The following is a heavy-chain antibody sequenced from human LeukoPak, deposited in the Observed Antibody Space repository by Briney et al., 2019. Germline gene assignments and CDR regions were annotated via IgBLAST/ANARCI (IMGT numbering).Heavy chain of an antibody. J-gene: IGHJ1*01. Sequence: GGSLSLSCAASGLNFRCYAMSRVGQAPGKGLDCVSAISGSGGSTYYADSVKGRFTIPRDNSKNTLYLQMNCLKAEDTAVYYCAKTHGGVATIKYFQHWGQGTLVTVSS. CDR2: ISGSGGST. CDR1: GLNFRCYA. D-gene: IGHD5-12*01. CDR3: AKTHGGVATIKYFQH. V-gene: IGHV3-23*01.